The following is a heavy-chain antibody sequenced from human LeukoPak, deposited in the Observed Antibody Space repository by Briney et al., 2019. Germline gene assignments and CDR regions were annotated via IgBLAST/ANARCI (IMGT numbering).Heavy chain of an antibody. CDR1: GGTFSSYA. Sequence: ASVKVSCKASGGTFSSYAISWVRQAPGQGLEWMGGIIPIFGTANYAQKFQGRVTITADESTSTAYMELSSLRSEDTAVYYCARSEGGLTKPFDYWGQGTLVTVSS. CDR3: ARSEGGLTKPFDY. CDR2: IIPIFGTA. D-gene: IGHD3-9*01. J-gene: IGHJ4*02. V-gene: IGHV1-69*13.